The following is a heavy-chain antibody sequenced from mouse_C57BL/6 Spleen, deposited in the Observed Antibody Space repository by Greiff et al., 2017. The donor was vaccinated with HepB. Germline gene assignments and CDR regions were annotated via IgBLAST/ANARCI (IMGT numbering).Heavy chain of an antibody. CDR3: ARESGSLYYFDY. CDR2: INPYNGGT. Sequence: EVQLQQSGPVLVKPGASVKMSCKASGYTFTDYYMNWVKQSHGKSLEWIGVINPYNGGTSYNQKFKGKATLTVDKSSSTAYMELNSLTSEDSAVYYCARESGSLYYFDYWGQGTTLTVSS. D-gene: IGHD1-3*01. V-gene: IGHV1-19*01. CDR1: GYTFTDYY. J-gene: IGHJ2*01.